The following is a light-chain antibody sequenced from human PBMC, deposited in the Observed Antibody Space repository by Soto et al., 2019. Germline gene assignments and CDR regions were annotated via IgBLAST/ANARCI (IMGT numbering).Light chain of an antibody. J-gene: IGLJ2*01. Sequence: QSALTQPASVSGSPGQSITISCTGTSSDVGGYNYVSWYQQHPGKAPKLMIYDVSNRPSGVSNRVSGSKSGNTASQTISGLQAEDEADYYCSSYTSSSTRVFGGGTELTVL. CDR1: SSDVGGYNY. CDR3: SSYTSSSTRV. V-gene: IGLV2-14*01. CDR2: DVS.